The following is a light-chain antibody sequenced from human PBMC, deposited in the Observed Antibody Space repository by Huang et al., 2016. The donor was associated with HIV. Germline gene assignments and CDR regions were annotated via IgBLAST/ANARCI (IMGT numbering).Light chain of an antibody. V-gene: IGKV4-1*01. CDR2: WAS. CDR1: QSVLYSSNNKNY. Sequence: DIVMTQSPDSLAVSLGERATINCKSSQSVLYSSNNKNYLAWYQQKPGQPPKLLIYWASTRESGGPDRVSGSGSGTDFTLTISSLQAEDVAVYYCQQYYSTPRTFGQGTKVEIK. CDR3: QQYYSTPRT. J-gene: IGKJ1*01.